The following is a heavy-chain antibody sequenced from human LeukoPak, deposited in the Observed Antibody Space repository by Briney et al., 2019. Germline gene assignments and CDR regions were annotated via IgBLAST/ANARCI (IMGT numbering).Heavy chain of an antibody. CDR1: GYTSTGYY. V-gene: IGHV1-2*02. Sequence: ASVKVSCKASGYTSTGYYIQWARQAPGQGLEWMGWINPNSGGTNYAQKFQGRVTMTSDSSISTAYMELRSLRSDDTAMYYCARSRIIVAGPMDYWGLGTLVTVSS. D-gene: IGHD6-19*01. CDR2: INPNSGGT. CDR3: ARSRIIVAGPMDY. J-gene: IGHJ4*02.